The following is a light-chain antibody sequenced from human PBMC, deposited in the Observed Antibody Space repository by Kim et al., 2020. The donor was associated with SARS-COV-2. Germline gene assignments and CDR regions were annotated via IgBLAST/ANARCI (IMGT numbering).Light chain of an antibody. CDR3: QQRSNWLT. V-gene: IGKV3-11*02. J-gene: IGKJ4*01. CDR1: HSVNNY. CDR2: DAF. Sequence: LSPGERAPLSCSASHSVNNYLAWYQQNPGQAPRLLIYDAFDRATGIPARFSGSGSGRDYTLTISSLEPEDSAVYYCQQRSNWLTFGGGTKVDIK.